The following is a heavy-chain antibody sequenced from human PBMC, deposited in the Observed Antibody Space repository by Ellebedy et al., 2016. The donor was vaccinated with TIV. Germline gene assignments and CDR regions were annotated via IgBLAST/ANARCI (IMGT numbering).Heavy chain of an antibody. CDR3: ARDPASYYYYMDV. Sequence: GESLKISXAVSGFTFSSYWMSWVRQAPGKGPEWVANIKQDESEKYYADSVKGRFTISRDNSKNTLYLQMNSLRAEDTAVYYCARDPASYYYYMDVWGKGTTVTVSS. J-gene: IGHJ6*03. CDR1: GFTFSSYW. V-gene: IGHV3-7*01. CDR2: IKQDESEK.